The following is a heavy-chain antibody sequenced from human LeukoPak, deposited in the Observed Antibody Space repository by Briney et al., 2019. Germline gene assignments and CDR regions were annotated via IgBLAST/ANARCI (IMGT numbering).Heavy chain of an antibody. V-gene: IGHV6-1*01. CDR2: TYYRSKWYN. D-gene: IGHD6-25*01. CDR1: GDSVSSDSSA. Sequence: SQTLSPTCAISGDSVSSDSSAWNWFRQSPSRGLEWLGRTYYRSKWYNDYAVSVKSRITINPDTSKNQFSLQLNSVTPEDTAVYYCARGGHFEYWGQGTLVTVSS. CDR3: ARGGHFEY. J-gene: IGHJ4*02.